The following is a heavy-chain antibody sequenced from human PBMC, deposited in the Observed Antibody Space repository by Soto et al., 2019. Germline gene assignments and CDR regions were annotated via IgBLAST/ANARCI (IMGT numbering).Heavy chain of an antibody. V-gene: IGHV2-26*01. Sequence: SGPTLVNPTESLTLTCTVSGFSLSNPRMGVSWIRQPPGKALEWLAHIFSNDEKSYSTSLKSRLTISRDTSKSQVVLTMTNMDPVDTATYYCARIQRISMIVVSKPYFDYWGQGALVTVSS. CDR3: ARIQRISMIVVSKPYFDY. CDR2: IFSNDEK. J-gene: IGHJ4*02. CDR1: GFSLSNPRMG. D-gene: IGHD3-22*01.